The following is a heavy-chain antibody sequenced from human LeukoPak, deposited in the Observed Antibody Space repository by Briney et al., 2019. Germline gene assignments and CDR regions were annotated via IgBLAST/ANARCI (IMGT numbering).Heavy chain of an antibody. CDR2: MNWNGGSR. CDR3: ARAPPGYSYYYYMDV. Sequence: PGGSLRLSCAASGLTFDHYGMSWVRQAPGKGLEWVSGMNWNGGSRVYADSVKGRFTISRDNAKNSLYLQMNSLRAEDAALYYCARAPPGYSYYYYMDVWGKGTTVTVSS. J-gene: IGHJ6*03. V-gene: IGHV3-20*04. CDR1: GLTFDHYG. D-gene: IGHD2-15*01.